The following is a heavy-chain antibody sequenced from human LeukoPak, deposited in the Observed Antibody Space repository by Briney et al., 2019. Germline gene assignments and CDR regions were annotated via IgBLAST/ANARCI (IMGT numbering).Heavy chain of an antibody. CDR1: GFTFSSYS. Sequence: PGGSLRLSCAASGFTFSSYSMNWVRQAPGKGLEWVSYISSSSSTIYYADSVKGRLTIPRDNAKNSLYLQMNSLRAEDTALYYCARGGRLTMIWNGAFDIWGQGTMVTVSS. CDR3: ARGGRLTMIWNGAFDI. J-gene: IGHJ3*02. D-gene: IGHD3-22*01. V-gene: IGHV3-48*04. CDR2: ISSSSSTI.